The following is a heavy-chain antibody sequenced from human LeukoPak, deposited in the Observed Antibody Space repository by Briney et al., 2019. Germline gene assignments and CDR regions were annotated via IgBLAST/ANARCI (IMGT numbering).Heavy chain of an antibody. J-gene: IGHJ6*02. CDR1: GGSISSGDYY. V-gene: IGHV4-30-4*01. D-gene: IGHD5-18*01. Sequence: PSETLSLTCTVSGGSISSGDYYWSWIRQPPGKGLEWIGYIYYSGSTYYNPSLKSRVTISVDTSKNQFSLKLSSVTAADTAVYYCARVAAMVTLGMDVWGQGTTVTVSS. CDR2: IYYSGST. CDR3: ARVAAMVTLGMDV.